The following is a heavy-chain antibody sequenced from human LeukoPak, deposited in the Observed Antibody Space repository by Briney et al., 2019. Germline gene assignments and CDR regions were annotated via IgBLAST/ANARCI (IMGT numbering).Heavy chain of an antibody. V-gene: IGHV3-23*01. J-gene: IGHJ4*02. CDR3: ARDTYYDSSSHFHAY. CDR2: ISGSGGST. Sequence: PGGSLRLSCAASGFTFSSYAMSWVRQAPGKGLEWVSAISGSGGSTYYADSVKGRFTISRDNAKKSLYLQMNSLRAEDTAIYYCARDTYYDSSSHFHAYWGQGTLVTVSS. D-gene: IGHD3-22*01. CDR1: GFTFSSYA.